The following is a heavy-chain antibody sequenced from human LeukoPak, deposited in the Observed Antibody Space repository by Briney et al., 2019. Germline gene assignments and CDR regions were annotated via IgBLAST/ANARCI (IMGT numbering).Heavy chain of an antibody. CDR1: GYTFTSYY. Sequence: ASVKVSCKASGYTFTSYYXHWXRQAPGQGXXXXXXXNPSGGSTSYAQKFQXRVTXXXDTSTSTVYMELSSLRSEDTAVYYCASPSHVTGYSYGDLDYWGQGTLVTVSS. CDR3: ASPSHVTGYSYGDLDY. J-gene: IGHJ4*02. CDR2: XNPSGGST. V-gene: IGHV1-46*01. D-gene: IGHD5-18*01.